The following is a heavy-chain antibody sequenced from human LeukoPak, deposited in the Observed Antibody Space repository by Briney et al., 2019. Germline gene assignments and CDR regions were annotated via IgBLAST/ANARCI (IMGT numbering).Heavy chain of an antibody. D-gene: IGHD3-10*01. Sequence: ASVKVSCKASGYTFTGYYMHWVRQAPGQGLEWMGWINPNSGGTNYAQKFQGRVTMTRDTSISTAYMELSRLRSDDTAVYYCANDTPRGEGNWFDPWGQGTLVTVSS. CDR3: ANDTPRGEGNWFDP. J-gene: IGHJ5*02. CDR2: INPNSGGT. V-gene: IGHV1-2*02. CDR1: GYTFTGYY.